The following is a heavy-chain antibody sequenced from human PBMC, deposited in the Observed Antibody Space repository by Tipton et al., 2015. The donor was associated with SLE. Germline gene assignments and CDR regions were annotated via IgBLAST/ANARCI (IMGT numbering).Heavy chain of an antibody. V-gene: IGHV4-59*01. J-gene: IGHJ3*01. Sequence: TLSLTCTVSGGSISPFSWTWIRQPPGKGLEWIGLVYYTGSTDYNPSLKSRVTMSVDTSKSQFSLKLSSVTAADTAVFYCAKINVAVDDAFDVWGQGTLVTVSS. D-gene: IGHD6-19*01. CDR2: VYYTGST. CDR3: AKINVAVDDAFDV. CDR1: GGSISPFS.